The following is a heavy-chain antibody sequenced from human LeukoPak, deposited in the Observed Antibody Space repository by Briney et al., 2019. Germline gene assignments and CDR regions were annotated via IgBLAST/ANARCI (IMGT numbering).Heavy chain of an antibody. CDR2: IKQDGSET. CDR3: ARDSHYDSSGYYGY. V-gene: IGHV3-7*01. D-gene: IGHD3-22*01. CDR1: GFTFNYYW. J-gene: IGHJ4*02. Sequence: GGSLRLSCAASGFTFNYYWMSWVRQAPGKGLEWVANIKQDGSETYYVDSVKGRFTISRDNAKNSLFLQMNSLRAEDTAVYYCARDSHYDSSGYYGYWGQGTLVTVSS.